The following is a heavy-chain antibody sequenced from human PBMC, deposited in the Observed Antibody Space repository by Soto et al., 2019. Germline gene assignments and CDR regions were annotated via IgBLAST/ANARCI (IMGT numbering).Heavy chain of an antibody. Sequence: GASVKVSCKASGYTFTSYYMHWVRQAPGQGLEWMGVIEPSGGSRSYTQKFQGRVTMTRDTSTSTVYMELSSLRSEDTAVYYCARVTGDYYFDYWGQGTLVTVSS. CDR2: IEPSGGSR. CDR3: ARVTGDYYFDY. CDR1: GYTFTSYY. J-gene: IGHJ4*02. D-gene: IGHD2-21*02. V-gene: IGHV1-46*01.